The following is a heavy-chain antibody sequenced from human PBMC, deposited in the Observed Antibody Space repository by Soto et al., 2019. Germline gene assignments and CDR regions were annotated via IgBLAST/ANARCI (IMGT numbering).Heavy chain of an antibody. CDR2: ISYDGSNK. CDR1: GFTFSSYG. Sequence: GGSLRLSCAASGFTFSSYGMHWVRQAPGKGLEWVAVISYDGSNKYYADSVKGRFTISRDNSKNTLYLQMNSLRAEDTAVYYCAKDRGHYGSGLYYYYYYGMDVWGQGTTVTVSS. D-gene: IGHD3-10*01. J-gene: IGHJ6*02. V-gene: IGHV3-30*18. CDR3: AKDRGHYGSGLYYYYYYGMDV.